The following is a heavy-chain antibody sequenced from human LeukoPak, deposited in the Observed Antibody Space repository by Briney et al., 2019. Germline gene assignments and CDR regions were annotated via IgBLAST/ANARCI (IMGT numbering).Heavy chain of an antibody. J-gene: IGHJ4*02. D-gene: IGHD1-1*01. CDR3: AKDLIGTWAPDY. V-gene: IGHV3-30*02. CDR1: GFTFTNYG. Sequence: GGSLRLSCAASGFTFTNYGIHWVRQAPGKGLAWVAFIRSDGSTDYYADSVKGRFTISRDNSKDTLYLQMNSLRGEDTAVYYCAKDLIGTWAPDYWGQGTLVTVSS. CDR2: IRSDGSTD.